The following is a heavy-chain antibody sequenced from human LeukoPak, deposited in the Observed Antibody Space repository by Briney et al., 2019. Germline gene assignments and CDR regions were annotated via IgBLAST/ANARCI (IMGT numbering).Heavy chain of an antibody. CDR3: ARLTYSNYAYYYMDV. Sequence: LGESLKISCKGSGYSFTSYWIGWVRQMPGKGLEWMGIIYPGDSDTRYSPSFQGQVTISADKSISTAYLQWSSLKASDTAMYYCARLTYSNYAYYYMDVWGKGTTVTVSS. CDR2: IYPGDSDT. J-gene: IGHJ6*03. V-gene: IGHV5-51*01. D-gene: IGHD4-11*01. CDR1: GYSFTSYW.